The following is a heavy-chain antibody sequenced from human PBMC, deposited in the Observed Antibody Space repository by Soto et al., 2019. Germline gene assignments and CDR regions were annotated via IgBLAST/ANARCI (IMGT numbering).Heavy chain of an antibody. D-gene: IGHD6-19*01. Sequence: PSETLSLTCTVSGGSISSYYWRWIRQPPGKGLEWIGYIYYSGSTNYNPSLKSRVTISVDTSKNQFSLKLSSVTAADTAVYYCARAISGPAFDYWGQGTLVTVSS. CDR2: IYYSGST. J-gene: IGHJ4*02. V-gene: IGHV4-59*01. CDR3: ARAISGPAFDY. CDR1: GGSISSYY.